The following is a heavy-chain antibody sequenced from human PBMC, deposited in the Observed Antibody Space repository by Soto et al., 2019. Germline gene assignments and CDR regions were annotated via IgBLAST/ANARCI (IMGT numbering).Heavy chain of an antibody. CDR2: IYYSGST. D-gene: IGHD3-10*01. CDR1: GGSISSSSYY. J-gene: IGHJ5*02. V-gene: IGHV4-39*01. Sequence: QLQLQESGPGLVKPSETLSLTCTVSGGSISSSSYYWGWIRQPPGKGLEWIGSIYYSGSTYYNPSLKRRVTISVDTSKSQFSLKLSSVTAADTAVYYCARPLWFGELLYGAHNWFDPWGQGTLVTVSS. CDR3: ARPLWFGELLYGAHNWFDP.